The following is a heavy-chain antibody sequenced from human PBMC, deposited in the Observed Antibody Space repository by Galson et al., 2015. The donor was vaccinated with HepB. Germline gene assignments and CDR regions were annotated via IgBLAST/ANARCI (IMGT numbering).Heavy chain of an antibody. CDR1: GYTLTKLS. CDR3: ARVADYYDSSGYYYEGLGLDY. D-gene: IGHD3-22*01. V-gene: IGHV1-24*01. J-gene: IGHJ4*02. Sequence: SVKVSCKVSGYTLTKLSMHWVRQAPGKGLEWMGAFDPEDGETIYAQKFQGRVTMTEDTSTDTAYMELSSLRAEDTAVYYCARVADYYDSSGYYYEGLGLDYWGQGTLVTVSS. CDR2: FDPEDGET.